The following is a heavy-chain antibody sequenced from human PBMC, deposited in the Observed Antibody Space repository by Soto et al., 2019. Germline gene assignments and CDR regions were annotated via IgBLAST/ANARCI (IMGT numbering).Heavy chain of an antibody. CDR1: GFTLSSYW. V-gene: IGHV3-7*01. CDR2: IKQDGSEK. CDR3: ARDLAENDAFDM. Sequence: GGSLRLSCAASGFTLSSYWMSWVRQAPGKGLEWVANIKQDGSEKYYVDSVKGRFTISRDNAKNSLYLQMNSLRAEDTAVYYCARDLAENDAFDMWGQGTMV. D-gene: IGHD6-19*01. J-gene: IGHJ3*02.